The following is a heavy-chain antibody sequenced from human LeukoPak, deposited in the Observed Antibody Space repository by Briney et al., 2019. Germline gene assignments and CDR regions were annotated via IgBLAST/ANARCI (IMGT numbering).Heavy chain of an antibody. Sequence: AGGSLRLSCAASGFTFSGSALHWVRQAPGKGLEWLAVISYDGSNKYYADSVKGRFTISRDNSKNTLYLQMNSLRAEDTAVYYCAKDLGRTTALDYWGQGTLVTVSS. CDR3: AKDLGRTTALDY. V-gene: IGHV3-30-3*02. J-gene: IGHJ4*02. D-gene: IGHD1-1*01. CDR1: GFTFSGSA. CDR2: ISYDGSNK.